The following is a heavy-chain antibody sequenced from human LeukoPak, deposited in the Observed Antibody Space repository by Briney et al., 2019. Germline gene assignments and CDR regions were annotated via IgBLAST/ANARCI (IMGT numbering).Heavy chain of an antibody. V-gene: IGHV3-20*04. D-gene: IGHD3-22*01. Sequence: GGSLRLSCAASGFKFDDYGMRWVRQAPGKGLEWVCDINWNGAWTGYADSVKGRFTISRDNAKNSLYLQMNSLRAEDTALYYCAGYYYDSSRGFDLWGQGTLVTVSA. CDR3: AGYYYDSSRGFDL. CDR1: GFKFDDYG. J-gene: IGHJ5*02. CDR2: INWNGAWT.